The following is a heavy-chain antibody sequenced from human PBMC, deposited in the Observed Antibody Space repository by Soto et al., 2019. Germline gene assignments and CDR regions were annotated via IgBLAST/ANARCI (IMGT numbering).Heavy chain of an antibody. V-gene: IGHV4-59*01. J-gene: IGHJ6*03. Sequence: QVQLQESGPGLVKPSETLSLTCTVSGGSISSYYWSWIRQPPGKGLEWIGYIYYSGSTNYNPSLQCRVTISVDTSKNQFSLKLSSVTAADTAVYYCARGVVGGYYYYYYMDVWGKGTTVTVSS. CDR3: ARGVVGGYYYYYYMDV. D-gene: IGHD2-15*01. CDR2: IYYSGST. CDR1: GGSISSYY.